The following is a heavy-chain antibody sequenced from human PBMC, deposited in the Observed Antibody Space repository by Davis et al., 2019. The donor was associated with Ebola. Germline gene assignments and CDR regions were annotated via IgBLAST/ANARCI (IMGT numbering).Heavy chain of an antibody. D-gene: IGHD3-10*01. CDR2: VKQDGSDT. J-gene: IGHJ6*02. Sequence: GESLKISCVVSGLTFTHYWMNWVRQAPGKGLEWVANVKQDGSDTYYVDSVKGRFIISRDNTKNSIYLEMNDLRVGDTAVYYCATLPGGRGMDVWGQGTTVTVSS. CDR1: GLTFTHYW. CDR3: ATLPGGRGMDV. V-gene: IGHV3-7*01.